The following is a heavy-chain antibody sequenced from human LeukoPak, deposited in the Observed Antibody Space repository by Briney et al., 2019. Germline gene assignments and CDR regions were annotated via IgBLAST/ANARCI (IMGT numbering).Heavy chain of an antibody. Sequence: GGSLRLSCAASGFTFDDYGMSWVRQAPGKGLEWVSGINWNGGSTGYADSVKGRFTISRDNAKNSLYLQMNSLRAEDTAVYYCASQPRRYCSGGSCYSGWGQGTLVTVSS. CDR2: INWNGGST. D-gene: IGHD2-15*01. CDR3: ASQPRRYCSGGSCYSG. CDR1: GFTFDDYG. J-gene: IGHJ4*02. V-gene: IGHV3-20*04.